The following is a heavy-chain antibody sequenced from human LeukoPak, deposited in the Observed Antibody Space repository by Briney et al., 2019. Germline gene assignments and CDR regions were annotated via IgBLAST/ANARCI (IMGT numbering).Heavy chain of an antibody. J-gene: IGHJ4*02. CDR2: ISYDGSNK. CDR1: GFTFSSYG. CDR3: AEDARKYQLRTPFDY. D-gene: IGHD2-2*01. Sequence: GRSLRLSCAASGFTFSSYGMHWVRQAPGKGLEWVAVISYDGSNKYYADSVKGRFTISRDNSKNTLYLQMNSLRAEDTAVYYCAEDARKYQLRTPFDYWGQGTLVTVSS. V-gene: IGHV3-30*18.